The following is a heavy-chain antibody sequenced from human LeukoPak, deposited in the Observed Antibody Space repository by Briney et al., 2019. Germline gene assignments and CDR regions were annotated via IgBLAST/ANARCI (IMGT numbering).Heavy chain of an antibody. CDR3: AFRGSSSPFDY. J-gene: IGHJ4*02. CDR2: IIPIFGTA. D-gene: IGHD6-6*01. V-gene: IGHV1-69*05. CDR1: GGTFSSYA. Sequence: SVKVSCKASGGTFSSYAVSWVRQAPGQGLEWMGRIIPIFGTANYAQKFQGRVTITTDESTSTAYMELSSLRSEDTAVYYCAFRGSSSPFDYWGQGTLVTVSS.